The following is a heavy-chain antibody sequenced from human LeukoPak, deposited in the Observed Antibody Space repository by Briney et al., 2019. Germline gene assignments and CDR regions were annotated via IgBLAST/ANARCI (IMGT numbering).Heavy chain of an antibody. CDR1: GGSISSYY. CDR3: ARVDYGDPLKFDY. CDR2: IYYSGST. D-gene: IGHD4-17*01. J-gene: IGHJ4*02. Sequence: SETLSLTCTVSGGSISSYYWSWIRQPPGKGLEWIGYIYYSGSTNYNPSLKSRVTISVDTSKNQFSLKLSSVTAADTAVYYCARVDYGDPLKFDYWGQGTLVTVSS. V-gene: IGHV4-59*01.